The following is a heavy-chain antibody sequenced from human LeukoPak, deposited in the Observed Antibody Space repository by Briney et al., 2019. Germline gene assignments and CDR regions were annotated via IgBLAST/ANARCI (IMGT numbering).Heavy chain of an antibody. J-gene: IGHJ3*02. CDR3: ARRTSGAFAI. Sequence: GGALRLSCAASGFSLSDHEMKWVRQAPGKGVEGVSYISSSGRDKYHPDPVKGRFTISRDNAKKSLYLQMNSLRAEDTAVYYCARRTSGAFAIWGQGTKVTVSS. CDR2: ISSSGRDK. V-gene: IGHV3-48*03. CDR1: GFSLSDHE.